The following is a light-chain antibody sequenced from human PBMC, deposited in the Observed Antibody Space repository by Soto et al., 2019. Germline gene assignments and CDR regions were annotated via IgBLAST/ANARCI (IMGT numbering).Light chain of an antibody. Sequence: DIELTQSPSTLSASVGDRVTLTCRASQSISSGLAWYQQKPGKAPKLLIYKASSLESGVPSRFSGSGSGTDFTLTIDGLEPEDFAVYYCQQYGYSPITFGQGTRLEIK. CDR3: QQYGYSPIT. V-gene: IGKV1-5*03. J-gene: IGKJ5*01. CDR1: QSISSG. CDR2: KAS.